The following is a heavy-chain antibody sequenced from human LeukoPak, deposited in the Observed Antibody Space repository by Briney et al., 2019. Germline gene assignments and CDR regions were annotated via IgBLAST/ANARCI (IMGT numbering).Heavy chain of an antibody. Sequence: SETLSLTCTVSGGSFSSYYWSWIRQPPGKGLEWIGYIYYSGSTIYNPSLKSRVTISVDTSKNQLSLKLSSVTAADTAVYYCARSERLRYSSSWYFDYWGQGTLVTVSS. V-gene: IGHV4-59*01. J-gene: IGHJ4*02. CDR2: IYYSGST. CDR1: GGSFSSYY. D-gene: IGHD6-13*01. CDR3: ARSERLRYSSSWYFDY.